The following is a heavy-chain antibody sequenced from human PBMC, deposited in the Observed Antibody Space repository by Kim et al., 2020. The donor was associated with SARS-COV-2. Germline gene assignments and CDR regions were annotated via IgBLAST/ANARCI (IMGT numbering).Heavy chain of an antibody. CDR3: ARGTPTVTTPTYFDY. D-gene: IGHD4-17*01. Sequence: QEFQGRVTITADKSTSTAYMELGSLRSEDTAVYYCARGTPTVTTPTYFDYWGQGTLVTVSS. J-gene: IGHJ4*02. V-gene: IGHV1-69*04.